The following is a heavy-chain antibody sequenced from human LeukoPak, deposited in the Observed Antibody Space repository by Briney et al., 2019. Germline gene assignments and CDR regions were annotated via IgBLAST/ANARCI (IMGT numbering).Heavy chain of an antibody. D-gene: IGHD6-13*01. CDR3: ARQGGSSSYYWWYFDL. CDR1: GGSFSDYY. J-gene: IGHJ2*01. Sequence: SETLSLTCAVYGGSFSDYYWSWIRQPPGKGLEWIGEINHSGSTNYNPSLKSRVTISVETSKNQFSLKLSSVTAADTAVYYCARQGGSSSYYWWYFDLWGRGTLVTVSS. CDR2: INHSGST. V-gene: IGHV4-34*01.